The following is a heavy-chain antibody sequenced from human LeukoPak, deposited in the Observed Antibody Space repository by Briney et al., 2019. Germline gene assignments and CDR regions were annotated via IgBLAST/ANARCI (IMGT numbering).Heavy chain of an antibody. J-gene: IGHJ4*02. CDR1: GFTFSNYW. CDR3: AKDRALELSVD. D-gene: IGHD1-7*01. V-gene: IGHV3-74*01. Sequence: GGSLRLSCSASGFTFSNYWMHWVRQAPGKGLEWVSRIKTDGTITGYADSVKGRFTISRDNSKNTLYLQMNSLRAEDTAVYYCAKDRALELSVDWGQGTLVTVSS. CDR2: IKTDGTIT.